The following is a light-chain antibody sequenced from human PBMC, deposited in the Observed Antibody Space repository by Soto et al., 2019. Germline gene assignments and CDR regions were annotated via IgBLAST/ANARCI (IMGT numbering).Light chain of an antibody. CDR1: QSINSN. J-gene: IGKJ4*01. V-gene: IGKV3-15*01. Sequence: EIVLTQSPATLSVSPGETVTLSCRASQSINSNLAWYQQKLGQTPRLLISDASIRASGVAARFSGGGSATDFTLTIRGLHSEDFAVYYCQQYNNWPPLTFGGGTKVDIK. CDR3: QQYNNWPPLT. CDR2: DAS.